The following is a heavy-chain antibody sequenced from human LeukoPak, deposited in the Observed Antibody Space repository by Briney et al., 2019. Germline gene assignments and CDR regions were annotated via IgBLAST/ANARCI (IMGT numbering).Heavy chain of an antibody. J-gene: IGHJ6*03. V-gene: IGHV3-74*01. CDR2: INTDGSST. CDR1: GFTFSSYW. CDR3: ASQPLGFYHMDV. D-gene: IGHD2-2*03. Sequence: GGSLRLSCAASGFTFSSYWMHWVRQAPGKGLVWVSRINTDGSSTSYADSVKGRFTISRDNAKNTLYLQMNSLRAEDTAVYYCASQPLGFYHMDVWGKGTTVTVSS.